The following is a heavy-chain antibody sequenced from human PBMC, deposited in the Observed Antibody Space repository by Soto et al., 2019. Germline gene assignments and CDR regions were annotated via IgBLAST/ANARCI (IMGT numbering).Heavy chain of an antibody. CDR2: INPKFGDK. Sequence: QVRLVQSGAEVKEPGDSVRVSCEASGYTFTAYHIHWVRQAPGQGLEWMGWINPKFGDKGYAQDSQARVSMTSDRSISTVYMELSRLTSDDTAIYYYARNMDYYDGRGSGNGHGVWGQGTTVTVFS. CDR3: ARNMDYYDGRGSGNGHGV. J-gene: IGHJ6*02. V-gene: IGHV1-2*02. CDR1: GYTFTAYH. D-gene: IGHD3-16*01.